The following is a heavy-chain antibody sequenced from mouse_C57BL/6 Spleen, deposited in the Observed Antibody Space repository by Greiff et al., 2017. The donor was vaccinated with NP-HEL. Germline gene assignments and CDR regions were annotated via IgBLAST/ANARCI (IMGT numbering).Heavy chain of an antibody. CDR3: ARVYGSSYGYFDV. CDR1: GYTFTSYW. CDR2: IDPSDSYT. D-gene: IGHD1-1*01. Sequence: QVQLKQPGAELVMPGASVKLSCKASGYTFTSYWMHWVKQRPGQGLEWIGEIDPSDSYTNYNQKFKGKSTLTVDKSSSTAYMQLSSLTSEDSAVDYCARVYGSSYGYFDVWGTGTTVTVSS. V-gene: IGHV1-69*01. J-gene: IGHJ1*03.